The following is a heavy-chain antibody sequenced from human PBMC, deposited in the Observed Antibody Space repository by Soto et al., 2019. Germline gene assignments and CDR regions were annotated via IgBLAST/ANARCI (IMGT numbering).Heavy chain of an antibody. V-gene: IGHV3-30-3*01. J-gene: IGHJ6*02. Sequence: QVQLVESGGGVVQPGRSLTLSCAASGFTFSRFSMHWVRQAPGKGLAWVAVISYDGSNTHYAESVKGRFNISRDDYNNTVYLQMNNLRGYDSAVYYCARDHGMFRSYYYDGMDVWGQGTTVTVSS. CDR3: ARDHGMFRSYYYDGMDV. CDR1: GFTFSRFS. CDR2: ISYDGSNT. D-gene: IGHD3-10*02.